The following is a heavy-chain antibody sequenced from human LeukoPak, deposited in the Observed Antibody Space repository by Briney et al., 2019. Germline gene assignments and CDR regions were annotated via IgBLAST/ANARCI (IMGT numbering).Heavy chain of an antibody. D-gene: IGHD1-26*01. J-gene: IGHJ3*02. CDR1: GGSFSGYY. CDR2: VNHSGTA. V-gene: IGHV4-34*01. CDR3: ASLNPFSGRRNAFDI. Sequence: SETLSLTCAVHGGSFSGYYWSWIRQPPGQGLEWIGEVNHSGTARYNPSLECRVTISVDTSKSQSSLNVYFVTAADTAVYYCASLNPFSGRRNAFDIWGQGAMVTVPS.